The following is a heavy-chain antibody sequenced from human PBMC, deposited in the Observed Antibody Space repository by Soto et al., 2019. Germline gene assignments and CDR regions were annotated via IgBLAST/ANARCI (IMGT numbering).Heavy chain of an antibody. CDR2: IKSKTDGGTT. J-gene: IGHJ5*02. CDR3: TTDYYDSSGYANWFDP. CDR1: GFTFSNAW. D-gene: IGHD3-22*01. V-gene: IGHV3-15*01. Sequence: GGSLRLSCAASGFTFSNAWMSWVRQAPGKGLEWVGRIKSKTDGGTTDYAAPVKGRFTISRDDSKNTLYLQMNSLKTEDTAVYYCTTDYYDSSGYANWFDPWGQGTLVTVSS.